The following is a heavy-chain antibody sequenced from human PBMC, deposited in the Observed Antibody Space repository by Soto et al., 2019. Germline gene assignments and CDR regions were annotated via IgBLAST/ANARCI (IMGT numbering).Heavy chain of an antibody. D-gene: IGHD5-12*01. J-gene: IGHJ4*02. Sequence: EVQLLESGGGLVQPGGSLRLSCATSGFTFSSSAMTWVRQAPGKGLELVSSITDGGGLTYYADSVKGRCTISRDNSKKTLILQMNSLRTDDTAVYYCAVGGDVVGTIGHFYWGQGTLVTFSS. CDR2: ITDGGGLT. CDR1: GFTFSSSA. CDR3: AVGGDVVGTIGHFY. V-gene: IGHV3-23*01.